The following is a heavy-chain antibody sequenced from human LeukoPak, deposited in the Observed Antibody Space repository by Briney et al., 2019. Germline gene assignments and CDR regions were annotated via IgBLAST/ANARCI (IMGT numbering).Heavy chain of an antibody. Sequence: SETLPLTCAVSGYSISSGYYWGWFRQPPGEGLEWIGSIFHTGSTYYNPSPKNRVPISMDTSKNQFSLKPTSVTAADTALYYCATGCSGGSCFRGSWFDPWGQGTLVTVSS. CDR3: ATGCSGGSCFRGSWFDP. CDR2: IFHTGST. D-gene: IGHD2-15*01. CDR1: GYSISSGYY. V-gene: IGHV4-38-2*01. J-gene: IGHJ5*02.